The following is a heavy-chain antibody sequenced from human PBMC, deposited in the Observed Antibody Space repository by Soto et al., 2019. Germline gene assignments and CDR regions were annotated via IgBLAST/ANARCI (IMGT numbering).Heavy chain of an antibody. D-gene: IGHD3-3*02. J-gene: IGHJ4*02. CDR3: TTVLEY. Sequence: EVQLVQSGGGSVQPGGSLRLSCAASGFTFTNYWMHWVRQVPGKGLVWVSRIDGVGTGTSYSDSVRGRFTISRDNAEHMLYLQINSVRAEATAVYYCTTVLEYWGQATLVTVSS. CDR1: GFTFTNYW. V-gene: IGHV3-74*01. CDR2: IDGVGTGT.